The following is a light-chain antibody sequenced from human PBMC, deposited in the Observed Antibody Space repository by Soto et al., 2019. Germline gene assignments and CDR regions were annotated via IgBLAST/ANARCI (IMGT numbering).Light chain of an antibody. Sequence: EIVLTQYPGTLSLSPGERATLSCGASQIVNSDYFAWFQLKPGQAPRLLIYGASRRATGIPDRFSGSGSGTDFTLTINRLEPEDFAMYYCQQYVNSPGTFGQGSRIEIK. CDR1: QIVNSDY. CDR2: GAS. J-gene: IGKJ1*01. V-gene: IGKV3-20*01. CDR3: QQYVNSPGT.